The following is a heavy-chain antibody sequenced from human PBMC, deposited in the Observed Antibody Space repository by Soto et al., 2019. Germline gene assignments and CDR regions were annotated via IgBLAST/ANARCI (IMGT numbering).Heavy chain of an antibody. V-gene: IGHV1-3*01. CDR2: INAGNGNT. CDR1: GYTFTSYA. D-gene: IGHD3-22*01. J-gene: IGHJ3*02. CDR3: ARDLWYYYDSSGSRDAFDI. Sequence: ASVKVSCKASGYTFTSYAMHWVRQAPGQRLEWMGWINAGNGNTKYSQKFQGRVTITRDTSASTAYMELRSLRSDDTAVYYCARDLWYYYDSSGSRDAFDIWGQGTMVTVSS.